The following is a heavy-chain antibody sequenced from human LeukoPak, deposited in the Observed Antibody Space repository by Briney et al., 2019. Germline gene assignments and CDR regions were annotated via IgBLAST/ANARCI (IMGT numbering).Heavy chain of an antibody. V-gene: IGHV3-74*01. CDR3: ARGLTSSSGWYDY. Sequence: GGSLRLSCAASGFTFRNYWMHWVRQAPGKGLVWVSRIHSDGSSTSYADSVKGRFTISRDNAKNTLFLQMNSLRVEDTAAYYCARGLTSSSGWYDYWGQGSLVTVSS. D-gene: IGHD6-19*01. CDR1: GFTFRNYW. J-gene: IGHJ4*02. CDR2: IHSDGSST.